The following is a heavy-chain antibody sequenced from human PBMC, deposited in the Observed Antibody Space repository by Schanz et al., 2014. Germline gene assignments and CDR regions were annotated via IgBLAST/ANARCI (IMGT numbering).Heavy chain of an antibody. J-gene: IGHJ5*02. CDR2: ISPYTGNT. V-gene: IGHV1-18*01. CDR1: GYTFSDYG. CDR3: ARDRRRYCSTASCLHDNWFDP. Sequence: QVQLVQSGDEVKKPGASVKVSCKTSGYTFSDYGITWVRQAPGQGLEWVGWISPYTGNTHYFDKMEGRVTMTTDTSTSTAYMELRRLRSDDTAMYYCARDRRRYCSTASCLHDNWFDPWGQGTLVIVSS. D-gene: IGHD2-2*01.